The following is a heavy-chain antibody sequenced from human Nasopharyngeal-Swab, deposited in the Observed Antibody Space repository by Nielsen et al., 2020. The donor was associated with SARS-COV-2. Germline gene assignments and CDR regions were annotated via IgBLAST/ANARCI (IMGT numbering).Heavy chain of an antibody. CDR1: GYSFTSYW. D-gene: IGHD4-17*01. Sequence: GGSLRLSCKGSGYSFTSYWISWVRQMPGKGLEWMGRIDPSDSYTNYSPSFQGHVTISADKSISTAYLQWSSLKASDTAMYYCASHDYGDFSCAFDIWGQGTMVTVSS. J-gene: IGHJ3*02. CDR3: ASHDYGDFSCAFDI. V-gene: IGHV5-10-1*01. CDR2: IDPSDSYT.